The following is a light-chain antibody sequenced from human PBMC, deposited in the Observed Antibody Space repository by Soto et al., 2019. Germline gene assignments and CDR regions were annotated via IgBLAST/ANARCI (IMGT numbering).Light chain of an antibody. CDR2: DVN. CDR3: CSYTSTTAYV. Sequence: QSVLTQPASVSGSPGQSITISCTGTSGDIGLYNFVSWYQQHPGRAPKLMIYDVNNRPSGVSDRFSGSKSGNTASLTISGIQAEDEADYYCCSYTSTTAYVFGTGTKLTVL. J-gene: IGLJ1*01. CDR1: SGDIGLYNF. V-gene: IGLV2-14*03.